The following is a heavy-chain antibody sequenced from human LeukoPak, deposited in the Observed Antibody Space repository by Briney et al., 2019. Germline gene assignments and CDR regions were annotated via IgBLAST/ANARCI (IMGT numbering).Heavy chain of an antibody. CDR3: ARDRIVGSGWLRPELWYYYGMDV. CDR1: GGSLSSYY. J-gene: IGHJ6*02. CDR2: IYYSGST. D-gene: IGHD6-19*01. V-gene: IGHV4-59*01. Sequence: SETLSLTCTVSGGSLSSYYWSWIRQPPGKGLEWIGYIYYSGSTNYNPSLKSRVTISVDTSKNQFSLKLSSVTAADTAVYYCARDRIVGSGWLRPELWYYYGMDVWGQGTTVTVSS.